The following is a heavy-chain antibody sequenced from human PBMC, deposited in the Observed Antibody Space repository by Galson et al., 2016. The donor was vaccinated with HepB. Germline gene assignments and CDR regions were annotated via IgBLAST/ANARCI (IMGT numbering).Heavy chain of an antibody. V-gene: IGHV3-23*01. CDR1: GFTFNNFA. D-gene: IGHD6-13*01. Sequence: SLRLSCAASGFTFNNFAMSWVRQAPGKGLEWVSTISGRDGRTYYADSVRGRFTISRDNSENKLRLQLNSLTADDTAVYFCAILPRGGTWYGDWGQGTLVTVSS. J-gene: IGHJ4*02. CDR2: ISGRDGRT. CDR3: AILPRGGTWYGD.